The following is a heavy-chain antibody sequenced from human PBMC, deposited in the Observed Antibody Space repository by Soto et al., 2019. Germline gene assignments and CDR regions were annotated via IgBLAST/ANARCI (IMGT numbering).Heavy chain of an antibody. CDR2: ISGSGGST. V-gene: IGHV3-23*01. J-gene: IGHJ6*03. CDR1: GFTFSSYA. D-gene: IGHD2-8*01. CDR3: AKDPFIVLMVYAIMSTKDYYYMDV. Sequence: GGSLRLSCAASGFTFSSYAMSWVRQAPGKGLEWVSAISGSGGSTYYADSVKGRFTISRDNSKNTRYLQMNSLRAEDTAVYYCAKDPFIVLMVYAIMSTKDYYYMDVWGKGTTVTVSS.